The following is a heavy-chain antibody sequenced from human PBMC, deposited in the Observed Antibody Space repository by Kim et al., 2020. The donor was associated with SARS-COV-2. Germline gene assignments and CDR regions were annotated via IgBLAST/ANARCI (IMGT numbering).Heavy chain of an antibody. CDR3: ASNTHYCSGGSCYLS. CDR2: IYYSGST. J-gene: IGHJ1*01. CDR1: GGSISSYY. V-gene: IGHV4-59*01. Sequence: SETLSLTCTVSGGSISSYYWSWIRQPPGKGLEWIGYIYYSGSTNYNPSLKSRVTISVDTSKNQFSLKLSSVTAADTAVYYCASNTHYCSGGSCYLSWGQG. D-gene: IGHD2-15*01.